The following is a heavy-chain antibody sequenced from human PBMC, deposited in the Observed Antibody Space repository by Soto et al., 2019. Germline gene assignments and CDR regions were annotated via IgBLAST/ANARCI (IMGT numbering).Heavy chain of an antibody. J-gene: IGHJ4*02. CDR2: IIPIFGTA. CDR3: ARDRRGGSGSPFFDY. CDR1: GGTFSSYA. V-gene: IGHV1-69*01. Sequence: QVQLVQSGAEVKKPGSSVKVSCKASGGTFSSYAISWVRQAPGQGLEWMGGIIPIFGTANYAQKFQGRVTITADEPTSTAYMELSSLRSEDTAVYYCARDRRGGSGSPFFDYWGQGTLVTVSS. D-gene: IGHD3-10*01.